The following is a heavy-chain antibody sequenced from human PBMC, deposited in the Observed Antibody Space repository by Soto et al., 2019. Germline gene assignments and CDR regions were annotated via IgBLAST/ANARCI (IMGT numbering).Heavy chain of an antibody. D-gene: IGHD1-1*01. Sequence: SETLSLTCTVSGGSISSGGYYWSWIRQHPGKGLEWIGYIYYSGSTYYNPSLKSRVTISVDTSKNQFSLKLSSVTAADTAVYYCARDSALQSPPHPNYFDYWGQGTLVTVSS. CDR3: ARDSALQSPPHPNYFDY. CDR2: IYYSGST. CDR1: GGSISSGGYY. J-gene: IGHJ4*02. V-gene: IGHV4-31*03.